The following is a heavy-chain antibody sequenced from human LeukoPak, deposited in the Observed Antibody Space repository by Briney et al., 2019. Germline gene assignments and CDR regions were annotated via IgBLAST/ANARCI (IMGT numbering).Heavy chain of an antibody. D-gene: IGHD4-23*01. CDR3: AKVGEFETFGGNSDWYFDL. J-gene: IGHJ2*01. CDR2: IWFDGTEN. CDR1: GFTFSSYV. Sequence: GGSLGLSCEASGFTFSSYVIHWVRQAPGKGLEWEAVIWFDGTENFYGDSVQGRFPISRSNSNNTVHLQMTRLRADDTAVYYCAKVGEFETFGGNSDWYFDLWGRGTLVTVSS. V-gene: IGHV3-33*03.